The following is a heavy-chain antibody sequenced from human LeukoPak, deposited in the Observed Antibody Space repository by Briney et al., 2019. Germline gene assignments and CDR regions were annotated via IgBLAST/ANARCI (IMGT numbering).Heavy chain of an antibody. CDR1: GYSFTSYW. CDR2: IYPGDSDT. J-gene: IGHJ5*02. D-gene: IGHD3-22*01. V-gene: IGHV5-51*01. CDR3: ARHDGFTYYYDSSGYGGREPNWFDP. Sequence: GESLKISCKGSGYSFTSYWIGWVRQMPGKGLEWMGIIYPGDSDTRYSPSFQGQVTISADKSISTAYLQWSSLKASDTAMYYCARHDGFTYYYDSSGYGGREPNWFDPWGQGTLVTVSS.